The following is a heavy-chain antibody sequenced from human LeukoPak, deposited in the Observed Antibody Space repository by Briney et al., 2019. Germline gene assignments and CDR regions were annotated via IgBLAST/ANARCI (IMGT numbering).Heavy chain of an antibody. Sequence: SQTLSLTCTVSGGSISSGSYYWSWIRQPAGKGLEWIGYIYSSGSTKYNPSLKSRVTMSVDTSKNQFSLKLSSVTAADTAVYYCARGQFKGGWSQPFDYWGQGTLVTVSS. CDR1: GGSISSGSYY. J-gene: IGHJ4*02. CDR2: IYSSGST. V-gene: IGHV4-61*09. D-gene: IGHD6-19*01. CDR3: ARGQFKGGWSQPFDY.